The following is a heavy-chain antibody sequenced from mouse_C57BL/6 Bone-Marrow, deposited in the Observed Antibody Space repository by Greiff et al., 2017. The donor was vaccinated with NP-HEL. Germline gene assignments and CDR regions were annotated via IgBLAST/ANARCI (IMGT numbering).Heavy chain of an antibody. CDR2: ISYDGSN. Sequence: EVKLVESGPGLVKPSQSLSLTCSVTGYSIISGYYWNWIRQFPGNKQEWMAYISYDGSNKYNPSLKNRISITRDISKNQFFLMLTSVTTEDTATYYCAREGGYYGSPFAYWGRVTLVTVST. J-gene: IGHJ3*01. V-gene: IGHV3-6*01. CDR1: GYSIISGYY. D-gene: IGHD1-1*01. CDR3: AREGGYYGSPFAY.